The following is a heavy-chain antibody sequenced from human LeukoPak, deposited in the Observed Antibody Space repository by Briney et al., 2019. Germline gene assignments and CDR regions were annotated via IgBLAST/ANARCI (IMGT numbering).Heavy chain of an antibody. CDR1: GYTFTSYG. CDR3: ARVQLGECRWLQSSFDY. D-gene: IGHD5-24*01. Sequence: ASVKVSCKASGYTFTSYGISWVRQAPGQGLEWMGWISAYNGNTNYAQKLQGRVTMTTDTSTSTAYMELRSLRSEDTAVYYCARVQLGECRWLQSSFDYWGKGTLVTVSS. CDR2: ISAYNGNT. V-gene: IGHV1-18*01. J-gene: IGHJ4*02.